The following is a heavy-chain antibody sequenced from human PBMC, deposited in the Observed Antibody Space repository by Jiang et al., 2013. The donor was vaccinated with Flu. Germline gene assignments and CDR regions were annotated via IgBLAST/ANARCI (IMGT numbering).Heavy chain of an antibody. CDR2: IRAGAGTT. CDR1: GFTLSSYA. CDR3: ATQNFDH. J-gene: IGHJ4*02. V-gene: IGHV3-23*01. Sequence: VQLLESGGDLIQPGGSLRLSCAASGFTLSSYAMGWVRQAPGKGLEWVSTIRAGAGTTHYAHSVKGRFTISRDSSKNTLYLQMDSLRAEDTAVYYCATQNFDHWGQGTLVT.